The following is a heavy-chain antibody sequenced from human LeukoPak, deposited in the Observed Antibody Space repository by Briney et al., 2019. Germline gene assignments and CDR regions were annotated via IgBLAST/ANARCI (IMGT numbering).Heavy chain of an antibody. CDR2: IYPGDSDT. CDR1: GYSFTSYW. Sequence: GESLKISCKGSGYSFTSYWIGWVRQMPGKGLEWMGIIYPGDSDTRYSPSFQGQVTISADKSISTAYLQWSSLKASDTAMYYCARVVVVPAAIPYYFDYWGQGTLVTVSS. CDR3: ARVVVVPAAIPYYFDY. V-gene: IGHV5-51*01. J-gene: IGHJ4*02. D-gene: IGHD2-2*02.